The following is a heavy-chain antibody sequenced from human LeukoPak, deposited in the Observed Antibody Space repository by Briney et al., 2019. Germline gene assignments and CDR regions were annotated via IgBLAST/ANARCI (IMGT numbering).Heavy chain of an antibody. V-gene: IGHV4-34*01. D-gene: IGHD2-15*01. J-gene: IGHJ6*03. CDR1: GGSFSGYY. Sequence: SETLSLTCAVYGGSFSGYYWSWIRQPPGKGLEWIGEINHSGSTNYNPSLKSRVTISVDTSKNQFSLKLSSVTAADTAVYYCARGEYCSGGSCYRYYCYYYYMDVWGKGTTVTVSS. CDR2: INHSGST. CDR3: ARGEYCSGGSCYRYYCYYYYMDV.